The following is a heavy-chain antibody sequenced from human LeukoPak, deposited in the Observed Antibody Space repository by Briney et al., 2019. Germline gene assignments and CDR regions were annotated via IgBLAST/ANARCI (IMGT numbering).Heavy chain of an antibody. CDR1: GYSFTSYW. CDR3: ATHPGGLQSGFDN. J-gene: IGHJ4*02. V-gene: IGHV5-51*01. Sequence: GESLRISCKGSGYSFTSYWIGWVRQMPGKGLEYMGIIHPGDSDTRYSPSFQGQVTISVDRSSSTAYIQWSRLKASDTAMYYCATHPGGLQSGFDNWGQGTLVTVSS. CDR2: IHPGDSDT. D-gene: IGHD5-24*01.